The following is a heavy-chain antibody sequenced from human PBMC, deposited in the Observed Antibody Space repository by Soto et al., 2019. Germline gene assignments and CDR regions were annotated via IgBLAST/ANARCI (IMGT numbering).Heavy chain of an antibody. CDR3: ARGSSLLYWVDGGFDY. Sequence: PGESLKISCKGSGYSFTSYWIGWVRQMPGKGLEWMGIIYPGDSDTRYSPSFQGQVTISADKSISTAYLQWSSLKASDTAMYYCARGSSLLYWVDGGFDYWGQGTLVTVSS. D-gene: IGHD3-10*01. J-gene: IGHJ4*02. CDR2: IYPGDSDT. V-gene: IGHV5-51*01. CDR1: GYSFTSYW.